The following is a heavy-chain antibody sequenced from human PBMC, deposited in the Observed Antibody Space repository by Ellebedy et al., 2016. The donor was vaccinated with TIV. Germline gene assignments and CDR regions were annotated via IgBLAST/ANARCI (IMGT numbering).Heavy chain of an antibody. Sequence: SETLSLXCIVSGGSINSYYWTWIRQPPGKGLEWIGYIYYTGSSTYSPSLKSRVTMSVDRSKNQFSLKLTSVTAADTAVYFCVASLWLRTTGRDSLDMWGQGTMVTVSS. V-gene: IGHV4-59*08. CDR3: VASLWLRTTGRDSLDM. CDR2: IYYTGSS. CDR1: GGSINSYY. D-gene: IGHD1-7*01. J-gene: IGHJ3*02.